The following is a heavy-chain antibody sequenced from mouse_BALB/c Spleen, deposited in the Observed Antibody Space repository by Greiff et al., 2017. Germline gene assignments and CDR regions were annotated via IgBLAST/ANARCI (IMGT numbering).Heavy chain of an antibody. CDR2: INPSTGYT. Sequence: QVQLQQSGAELAKPGASVKMSCKASGYTFTSYWMHWVKQRPGQGLEWIGYINPSTGYTEYNQKFKDKATLTADKSSSTAYMQLSSLTSEDSAVYYCARNGWAMDYWGQGTSVTVSS. D-gene: IGHD1-2*01. J-gene: IGHJ4*01. V-gene: IGHV1-7*01. CDR1: GYTFTSYW. CDR3: ARNGWAMDY.